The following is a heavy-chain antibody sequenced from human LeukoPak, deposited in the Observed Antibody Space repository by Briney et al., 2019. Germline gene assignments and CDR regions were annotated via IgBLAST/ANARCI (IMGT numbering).Heavy chain of an antibody. Sequence: SETLSLTCSISGVSINDHYWAWIRQPAGRGLEWIGHIYISGTTDYNPSLKSRVTISVDTSKNQFSLKLSSVTAADTAVYYCARGGDSSSSWHYYYYYMDVWGKGTTVTVSS. CDR2: IYISGTT. J-gene: IGHJ6*03. D-gene: IGHD6-6*01. V-gene: IGHV4-4*07. CDR3: ARGGDSSSSWHYYYYYMDV. CDR1: GVSINDHY.